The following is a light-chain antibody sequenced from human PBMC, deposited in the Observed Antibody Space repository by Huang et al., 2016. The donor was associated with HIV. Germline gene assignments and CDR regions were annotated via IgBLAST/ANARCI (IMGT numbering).Light chain of an antibody. CDR3: QQYTTYFPA. V-gene: IGKV1-5*03. CDR2: KAS. Sequence: DIQMTQSPFTLSASVGDRVTITCRASLSISSWLAWYQQKPVKAPKLLIYKASSLESGVPSRFSGSGSGTEFTLTISSLQPDDFATYYCQQYTTYFPAFGQGTKLEIK. CDR1: LSISSW. J-gene: IGKJ2*01.